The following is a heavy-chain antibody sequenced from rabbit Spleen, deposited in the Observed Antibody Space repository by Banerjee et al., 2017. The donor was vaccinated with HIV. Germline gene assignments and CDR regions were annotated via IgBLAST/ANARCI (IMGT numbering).Heavy chain of an antibody. Sequence: QSLEESGGDLVKPGASLTLTCTASGVSFSSNHYMCWVRQAPGKGLEWIGYIDPLFGSAYYASWVNGRFSISRENTQNTVSLQLNSLTAADTATYFCARDTGTSFSTYGMDLWGQGTLVTVS. CDR2: IDPLFGSA. CDR3: ARDTGTSFSTYGMDL. CDR1: GVSFSSNHY. V-gene: IGHV1S40*01. D-gene: IGHD8-1*01. J-gene: IGHJ6*01.